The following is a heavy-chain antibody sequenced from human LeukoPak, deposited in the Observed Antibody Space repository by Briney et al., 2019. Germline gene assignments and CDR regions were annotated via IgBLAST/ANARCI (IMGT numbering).Heavy chain of an antibody. V-gene: IGHV3-48*01. J-gene: IGHJ4*02. CDR2: ISSSSSTI. CDR1: GFTFSSYS. D-gene: IGHD2-15*01. CDR3: ATGLKDCSGGSCYFGHNEDH. Sequence: PGGSLRLSCAASGFTFSSYSMNWVRQAPGKGLEWVSYISSSSSTIYYADSVKGRFTISRDNAKNSLYLQMNSLRAEDTAVYYCATGLKDCSGGSCYFGHNEDHWGQGTLVTVSS.